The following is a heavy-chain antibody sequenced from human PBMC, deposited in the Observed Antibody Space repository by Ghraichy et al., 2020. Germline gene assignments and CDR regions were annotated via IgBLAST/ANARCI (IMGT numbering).Heavy chain of an antibody. Sequence: GGSLRLSCAASGLIFSNYWMTWVRQAPGKGLEWVANINQDGREKYYVASVKGRFTISRDNAKNSLYLQMNGLRAEDTAVYYCSSGDTFDIWGQGTMVAVSS. V-gene: IGHV3-7*03. D-gene: IGHD3-10*01. CDR2: INQDGREK. J-gene: IGHJ3*02. CDR3: SSGDTFDI. CDR1: GLIFSNYW.